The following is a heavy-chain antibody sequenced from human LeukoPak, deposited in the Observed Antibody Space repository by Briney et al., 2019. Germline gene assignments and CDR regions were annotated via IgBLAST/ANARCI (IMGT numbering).Heavy chain of an antibody. CDR1: GGSISSYY. Sequence: SETLSLTCTVSGGSISSYYWSWIRQPPGKGLEWIGYIYYSGSTNYNPSLKSRVTISVDTSKNQFSLKLSSVTAADTAVYYCARQGGGFWYFDLWGRGTLVAVSS. J-gene: IGHJ2*01. D-gene: IGHD6-25*01. CDR3: ARQGGGFWYFDL. CDR2: IYYSGST. V-gene: IGHV4-59*08.